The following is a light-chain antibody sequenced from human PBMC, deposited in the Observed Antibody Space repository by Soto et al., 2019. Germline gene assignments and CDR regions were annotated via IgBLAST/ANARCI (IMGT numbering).Light chain of an antibody. CDR2: KDK. CDR3: QSVDSSGAYDVV. Sequence: SYELTQAPSVSVSPGQTATISCSGEGLPNQYASWYQQKPGQAPVVVIYKDKERPSGIPERFSGSNSGTTVTLTISGVEADDEADYYCQSVDSSGAYDVVFGGGTQLTVL. J-gene: IGLJ2*01. V-gene: IGLV3-25*02. CDR1: GLPNQY.